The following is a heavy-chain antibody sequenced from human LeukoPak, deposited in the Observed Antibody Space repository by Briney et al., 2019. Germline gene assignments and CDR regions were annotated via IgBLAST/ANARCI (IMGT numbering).Heavy chain of an antibody. Sequence: GASVKVSCKASGYTFTSYDINWVRQATGQGLEWMGWMNPNSGNTGYAQKFQGRVTMTRNTSISTAYMELSSLRSEDTAVYYCARGYILQWLVREGVLNNWFDPWGQGTLVTVSS. D-gene: IGHD6-19*01. CDR2: MNPNSGNT. V-gene: IGHV1-8*01. CDR1: GYTFTSYD. CDR3: ARGYILQWLVREGVLNNWFDP. J-gene: IGHJ5*02.